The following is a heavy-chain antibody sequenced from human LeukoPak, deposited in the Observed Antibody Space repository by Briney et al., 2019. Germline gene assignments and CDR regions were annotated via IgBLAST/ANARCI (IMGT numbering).Heavy chain of an antibody. Sequence: GASVKISCKASGGTFSSYAISWVRQAPGQGLEWMGGIIPIFGTANYAQKFQGRVTITADESTSTAYMELSSLRSEDTAVYYCARDLTYSSGYEPGFGYWGQGTLVTVSS. CDR2: IIPIFGTA. D-gene: IGHD3-22*01. V-gene: IGHV1-69*13. CDR3: ARDLTYSSGYEPGFGY. J-gene: IGHJ4*02. CDR1: GGTFSSYA.